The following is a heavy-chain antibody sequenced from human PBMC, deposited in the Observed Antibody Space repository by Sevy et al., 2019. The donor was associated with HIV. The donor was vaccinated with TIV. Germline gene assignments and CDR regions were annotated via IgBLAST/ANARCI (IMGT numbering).Heavy chain of an antibody. CDR3: ARDPTNWNSAEGLQYYYYYYGMDV. CDR2: ISYDGSNK. CDR1: GFTFSNYA. D-gene: IGHD1-7*01. Sequence: GGSLRLSCAASGFTFSNYAIHWVRQAPGKGLEWVAVISYDGSNKYYADSVKGRFTISRDNSKNTLYLKMNSLRDEDTAVYYSARDPTNWNSAEGLQYYYYYYGMDVWGQGTTVTVSS. J-gene: IGHJ6*02. V-gene: IGHV3-30-3*01.